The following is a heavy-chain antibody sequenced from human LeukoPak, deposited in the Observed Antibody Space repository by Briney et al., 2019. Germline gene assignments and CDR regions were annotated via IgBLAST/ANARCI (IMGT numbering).Heavy chain of an antibody. D-gene: IGHD3-22*01. J-gene: IGHJ4*02. CDR1: GGTFSSYA. CDR2: IIPIFGTA. Sequence: SVKVSCKASGGTFSSYAISWVRQAPGQGLEWMGRIIPIFGTANYAQKFQGRVTITTDESTSTAYMELSSLRSEDTAVYYCARDRLSRRGSGYYFDYWGQGTLVTVSS. V-gene: IGHV1-69*05. CDR3: ARDRLSRRGSGYYFDY.